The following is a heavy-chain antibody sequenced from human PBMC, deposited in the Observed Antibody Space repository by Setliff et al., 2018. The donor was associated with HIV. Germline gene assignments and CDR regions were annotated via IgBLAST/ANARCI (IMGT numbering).Heavy chain of an antibody. CDR1: GYRFTGFA. CDR3: ARSLREYSYGSPDY. J-gene: IGHJ4*02. D-gene: IGHD5-18*01. V-gene: IGHV1-3*01. CDR2: INAGTGNT. Sequence: ASVKVSCKASGYRFTGFAIHWVRQAPGQRFEWMGWINAGTGNTKYSQKFQDRVTISRDIHANTAYMELSSLRSEYTAIYYCARSLREYSYGSPDYWGPGTLVT.